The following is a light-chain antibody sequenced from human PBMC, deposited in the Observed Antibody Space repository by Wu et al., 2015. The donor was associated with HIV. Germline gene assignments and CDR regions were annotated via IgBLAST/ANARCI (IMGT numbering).Light chain of an antibody. J-gene: IGKJ1*01. Sequence: DIQMTQSPSTLSASVGDRVTITCRANQTIRSWLAWYQLKPGKAPKVLIYKASSLKTGVPSRFSGSGSGTEFTLTISSLQPDDFATYCCQQYHTFTWTFGQGTKVEIK. CDR2: KAS. V-gene: IGKV1-5*03. CDR1: QTIRSW. CDR3: QQYHTFTWT.